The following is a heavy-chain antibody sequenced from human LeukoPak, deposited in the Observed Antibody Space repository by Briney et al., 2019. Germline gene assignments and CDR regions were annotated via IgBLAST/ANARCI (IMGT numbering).Heavy chain of an antibody. CDR1: GXTFSSYW. Sequence: GGSLRLSWAASGXTFSSYWVHWVRQAPGKGLVWVSRINSDGRSTSYADSAKGRFTVSRDNAKNTLYLQMHSLRAEDTAVYYCVRDVWGDRDSYFDYWGQGTLVTVSS. V-gene: IGHV3-74*01. D-gene: IGHD2-21*01. J-gene: IGHJ4*02. CDR3: VRDVWGDRDSYFDY. CDR2: INSDGRST.